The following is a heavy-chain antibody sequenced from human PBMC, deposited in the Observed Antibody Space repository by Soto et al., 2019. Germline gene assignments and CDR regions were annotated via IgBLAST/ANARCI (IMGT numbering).Heavy chain of an antibody. J-gene: IGHJ6*02. CDR2: IWYDGSNK. D-gene: IGHD3-16*01. Sequence: QVQLVESGGGVVQPGRSLRLSCAASGFTFSSYGMHWVRQAPGKGLEWVAVIWYDGSNKYYADSVKGRFTISRDNSKNTLYLQMNSLRAEDTAVYYCARSPGERDYYYGMDVWGQGTTVTVSS. V-gene: IGHV3-33*01. CDR3: ARSPGERDYYYGMDV. CDR1: GFTFSSYG.